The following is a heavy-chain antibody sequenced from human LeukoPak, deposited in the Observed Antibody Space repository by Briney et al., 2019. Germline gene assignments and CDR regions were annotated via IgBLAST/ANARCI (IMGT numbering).Heavy chain of an antibody. CDR2: INPNSGGT. CDR3: ARDPILRVLEWSIRYYYYGMDV. J-gene: IGHJ6*02. D-gene: IGHD3-3*01. V-gene: IGHV1-2*02. CDR1: GYTFTGYY. Sequence: ASVKVSCKASGYTFTGYYMHWVRQAPGQGLEWMGWINPNSGGTNYAQTFPGRVTMTRDTSISTAYMELSRLRSDDTAVSYCARDPILRVLEWSIRYYYYGMDVWGQGTTVTVSS.